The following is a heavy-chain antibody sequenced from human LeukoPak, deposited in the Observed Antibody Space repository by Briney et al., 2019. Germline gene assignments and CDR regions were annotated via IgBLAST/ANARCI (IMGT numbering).Heavy chain of an antibody. Sequence: GASVKVSCKASGYTFTGYYMHWVQQAPGQGLEWMGWINPNSGGTNYAQKFQGRVTMTRDTSISTAYMELSRLRSDDTAVYYCARLPAAGPKPRDYWGQGTLVTVSS. V-gene: IGHV1-2*02. CDR2: INPNSGGT. D-gene: IGHD6-13*01. CDR1: GYTFTGYY. CDR3: ARLPAAGPKPRDY. J-gene: IGHJ4*02.